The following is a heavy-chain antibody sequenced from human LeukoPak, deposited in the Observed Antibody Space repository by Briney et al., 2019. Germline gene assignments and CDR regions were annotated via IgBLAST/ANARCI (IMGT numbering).Heavy chain of an antibody. J-gene: IGHJ4*02. CDR3: ARAHNWKYGTFDY. CDR2: IRYDGSNK. CDR1: GFTFSSYG. V-gene: IGHV3-30*02. D-gene: IGHD1-7*01. Sequence: GGSLRLSCAASGFTFSSYGMHWVRQAPGKGLEWVAFIRYDGSNKYYADSVKGRFTISRDNAKNSLYLQVNSLRVEDTAVYYCARAHNWKYGTFDYWGQGTLVTVSS.